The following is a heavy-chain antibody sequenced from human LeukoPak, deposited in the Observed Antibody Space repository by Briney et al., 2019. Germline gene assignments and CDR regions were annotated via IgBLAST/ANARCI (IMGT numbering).Heavy chain of an antibody. J-gene: IGHJ4*02. D-gene: IGHD2-15*01. CDR1: GGSISSYY. Sequence: KPSETLSLTCTVPGGSISSYYWSWIRQPPGKGLEWIGYIYYSGSTNYNPSLKSRVTISVDTSKNQYSLKLSSVTAADTAVYYCARVLCSGGSCYPFDYWGQGTLVTVSS. CDR2: IYYSGST. CDR3: ARVLCSGGSCYPFDY. V-gene: IGHV4-59*01.